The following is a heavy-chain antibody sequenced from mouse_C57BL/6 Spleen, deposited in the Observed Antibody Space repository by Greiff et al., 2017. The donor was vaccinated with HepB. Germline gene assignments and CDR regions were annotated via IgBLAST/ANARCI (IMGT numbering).Heavy chain of an antibody. V-gene: IGHV6-3*01. J-gene: IGHJ2*01. CDR1: GFTFSNYW. CDR2: IRLKSDNYAT. Sequence: EVKLMESGGGLVQPGGSMKLSCVASGFTFSNYWMNWVRQSPEKGLEWVAQIRLKSDNYATHYAESVKGSFTISRDDSKSSVYLQMNNLRAEDTGIYYCTDFNYFDYWGQGTTLTVSS. CDR3: TDFNYFDY.